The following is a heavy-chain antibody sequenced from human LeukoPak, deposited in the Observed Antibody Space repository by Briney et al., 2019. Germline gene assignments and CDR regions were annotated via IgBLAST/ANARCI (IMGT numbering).Heavy chain of an antibody. J-gene: IGHJ3*02. V-gene: IGHV5-51*01. CDR3: ASRIAVAGTSRAFDI. D-gene: IGHD6-19*01. CDR2: IYPGDSDT. CDR1: GYNFASYW. Sequence: GESLQISCKASGYNFASYWIGWVRQMPGKGLEWMGIIYPGDSDTRYSPSFQGQVTISADKSISTAYLQWSSLKAADTAMYYCASRIAVAGTSRAFDIWGQGTMVTVSS.